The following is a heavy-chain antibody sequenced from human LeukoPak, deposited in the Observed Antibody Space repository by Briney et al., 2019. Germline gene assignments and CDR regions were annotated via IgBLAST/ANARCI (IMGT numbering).Heavy chain of an antibody. J-gene: IGHJ4*02. V-gene: IGHV4-59*01. D-gene: IGHD3-22*01. CDR1: GGSISSYY. CDR3: ARGAWGYYDSSGYYLIFDY. CDR2: IYYSGST. Sequence: SETLSLTCTVSGGSISSYYWSWIRQPPGKGLEWIGYIYYSGSTNYNPSLKSRVTISVDTSKNQFSLKLSSVTAADTVVYYCARGAWGYYDSSGYYLIFDYWGQGTLVTVSS.